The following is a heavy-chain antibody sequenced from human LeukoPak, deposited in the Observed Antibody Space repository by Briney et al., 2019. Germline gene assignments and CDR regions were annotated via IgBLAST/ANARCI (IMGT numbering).Heavy chain of an antibody. CDR3: ARLMKSGGRPPWFDP. D-gene: IGHD2-15*01. V-gene: IGHV1-8*01. Sequence: GASVKVSCKASGYTFTSYDINWVRQATRQGLEWMGWMNPNSGNTGYAQKFQGRVTMTRNTSISTAYMELSSLRSEDTAVYYCARLMKSGGRPPWFDPWGQGTLVTVSS. J-gene: IGHJ5*02. CDR2: MNPNSGNT. CDR1: GYTFTSYD.